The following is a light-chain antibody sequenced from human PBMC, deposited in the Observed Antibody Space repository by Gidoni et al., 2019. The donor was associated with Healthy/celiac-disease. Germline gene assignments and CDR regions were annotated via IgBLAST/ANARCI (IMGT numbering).Light chain of an antibody. CDR1: SSDVGGYNY. CDR3: SSYTSSSTLG. Sequence: QSALTQPASVSGSPGQSITISCTGTSSDVGGYNYVSWYQQHPGKPPKLMIYEVSNRPSGVPDRFSGSKSGNTASLTISGLQAEDEADYYCSSYTSSSTLGFGGGTKLTVL. V-gene: IGLV2-14*01. CDR2: EVS. J-gene: IGLJ3*02.